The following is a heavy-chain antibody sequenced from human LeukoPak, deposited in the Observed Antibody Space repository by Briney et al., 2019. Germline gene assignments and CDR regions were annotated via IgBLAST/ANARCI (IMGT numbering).Heavy chain of an antibody. D-gene: IGHD6-19*01. Sequence: AGGSLRLSCAASGFTFSSCGMHWVRQAPGKGLEWVAVRRYDGSNEYYADSVKGRFTISRDNSKSTLYLQMNSLRAEDTAVYYCARDPWGTVAGDYWGQGALVTVSS. J-gene: IGHJ4*02. V-gene: IGHV3-33*01. CDR1: GFTFSSCG. CDR3: ARDPWGTVAGDY. CDR2: RRYDGSNE.